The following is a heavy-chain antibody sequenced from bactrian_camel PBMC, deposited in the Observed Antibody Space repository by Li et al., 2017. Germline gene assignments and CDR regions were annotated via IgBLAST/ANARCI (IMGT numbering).Heavy chain of an antibody. J-gene: IGHJ4*01. CDR2: IDTDGEI. CDR1: GKTYRGKV. Sequence: HVQLVESGGGSVEAGGSLRLTCAASGKTYRGKVCMAWFRQAPGKEREGVAAIDTDGEIKYADSVKGRFTISRDTGKNTLYLHMNSLKPDDTAMYVCAVADSAGDCYSASGYNYWGQGTQVTVS. V-gene: IGHV3S53*01. D-gene: IGHD2*01. CDR3: AVADSAGDCYSASGYNY.